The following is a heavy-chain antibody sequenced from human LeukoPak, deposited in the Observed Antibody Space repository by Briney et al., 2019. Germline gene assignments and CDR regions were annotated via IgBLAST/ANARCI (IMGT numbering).Heavy chain of an antibody. CDR3: AKDRALADYHFDF. J-gene: IGHJ4*02. Sequence: GGSLRLSCAASGFIFSNYAMHWVRQAPGKGLEWVAVVSYDGSNKYYADSVKGRFTISRDISKNTLYLQMNSLRAEDTAVYYCAKDRALADYHFDFWGQGTLVTVSS. D-gene: IGHD4-11*01. CDR2: VSYDGSNK. V-gene: IGHV3-30*18. CDR1: GFIFSNYA.